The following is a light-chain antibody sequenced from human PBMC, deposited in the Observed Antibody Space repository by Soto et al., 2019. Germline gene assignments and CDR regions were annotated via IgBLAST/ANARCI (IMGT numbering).Light chain of an antibody. CDR2: DVS. V-gene: IGLV2-14*01. J-gene: IGLJ2*01. CDR1: SSDVGGYNY. CDR3: SSYTSSSTYVV. Sequence: QSALTQPASVSGSPGQSITISCTGTSSDVGGYNYVSWYQQHPGKAPKLMIYDVSNRPSGVSNRFSGSKSGNTASLTISGIQAEDEADYCCSSYTSSSTYVVFGGGTKLTVL.